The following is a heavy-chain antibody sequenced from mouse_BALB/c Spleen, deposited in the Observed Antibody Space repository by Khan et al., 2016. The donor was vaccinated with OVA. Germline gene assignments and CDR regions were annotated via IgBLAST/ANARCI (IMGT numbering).Heavy chain of an antibody. CDR2: ISSGDST. CDR1: GFTFSNYA. Sequence: EVMLVESGGGLVKPGGSLKLSCAASGFTFSNYAMSWVRQSPEKRLEWVASISSGDSTYYPDSVKGRFTISRDNARNILYLQMSSLRYEDTAMYYCARDYWFAYWGQGTLVTVSA. V-gene: IGHV5-6-5*01. J-gene: IGHJ3*01. CDR3: ARDYWFAY.